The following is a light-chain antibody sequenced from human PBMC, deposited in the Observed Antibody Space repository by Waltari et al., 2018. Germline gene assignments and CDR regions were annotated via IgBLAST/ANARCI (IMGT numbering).Light chain of an antibody. J-gene: IGLJ3*02. V-gene: IGLV2-14*01. CDR1: SGDVGRYNY. CDR2: KVS. CDR3: SSYTTSSTKV. Sequence: QSALTQPASVSGSPGQSLTIPCTGTSGDVGRYNYVSWYQHHPGKAPKLMIYKVSNRPSGVSNRFSGSKSGTTASLTISGLQADDEADYYCSSYTTSSTKVFGGGTKLTVL.